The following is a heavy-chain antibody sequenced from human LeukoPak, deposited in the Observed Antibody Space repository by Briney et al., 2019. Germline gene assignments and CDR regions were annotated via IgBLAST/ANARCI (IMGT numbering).Heavy chain of an antibody. Sequence: GGSLRLSCAASGFTFSSYWMHWVRQAPGKGPVWVSRINSDGSSTRHADSVKGRFTISRDNAKNTLYLQMNNLRAEDTAVYYCARNPGIAASRGYFYYMDVWGKGTTVTVSS. D-gene: IGHD6-6*01. V-gene: IGHV3-74*01. CDR3: ARNPGIAASRGYFYYMDV. CDR1: GFTFSSYW. CDR2: INSDGSST. J-gene: IGHJ6*03.